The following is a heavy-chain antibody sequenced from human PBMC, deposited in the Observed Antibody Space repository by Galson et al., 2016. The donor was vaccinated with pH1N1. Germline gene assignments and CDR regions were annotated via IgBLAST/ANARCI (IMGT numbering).Heavy chain of an antibody. Sequence: SLRLSCAASGVTVSNNYMSWVRQAPGKGLEWVSCIYSGGDTYYADSVKGRFTVSRDSSKNTVYLQMNSLRAEDTAVYYCARDTGAWGQGTLVTLSS. CDR2: IYSGGDT. D-gene: IGHD7-27*01. CDR3: ARDTGA. J-gene: IGHJ5*02. CDR1: GVTVSNNY. V-gene: IGHV3-53*01.